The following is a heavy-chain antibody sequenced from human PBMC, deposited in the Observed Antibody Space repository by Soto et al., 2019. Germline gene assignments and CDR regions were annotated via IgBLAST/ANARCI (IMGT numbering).Heavy chain of an antibody. D-gene: IGHD2-21*02. CDR2: INAGNGNT. Sequence: ASVKVSCKASGYTFTSYAMHWVRQAPGQRLEWMGWINAGNGNTKYSQKFQGRVTITRVTSASTAYMELSSLRSEDTAVYYCARAAPLGRVVTAIPFDYWGQGTLVTGSS. V-gene: IGHV1-3*01. J-gene: IGHJ4*02. CDR1: GYTFTSYA. CDR3: ARAAPLGRVVTAIPFDY.